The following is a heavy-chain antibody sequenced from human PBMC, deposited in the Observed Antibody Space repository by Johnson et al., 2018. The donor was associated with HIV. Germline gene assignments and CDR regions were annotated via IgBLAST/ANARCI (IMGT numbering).Heavy chain of an antibody. Sequence: VQLMESGGGLVQPGRSLRLSCAASGFTFDDYAMHWVRQAPGKGLEWVSGISLNSGTIGYADSVKGRFTISRANAKNSRDLQMNSLRAEDTALYYCAKGGADSSTKSTFDIWGQGTMVTVSS. D-gene: IGHD6-13*01. CDR1: GFTFDDYA. J-gene: IGHJ3*02. CDR2: ISLNSGTI. V-gene: IGHV3-9*01. CDR3: AKGGADSSTKSTFDI.